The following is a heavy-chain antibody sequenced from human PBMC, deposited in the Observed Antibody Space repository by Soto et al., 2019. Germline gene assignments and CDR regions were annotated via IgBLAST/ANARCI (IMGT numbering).Heavy chain of an antibody. CDR3: ARDPFYGWFDS. Sequence: QVQLVQSGAEVRKPGASVKVSRKASGHTLASYDINWVRQATGQGLEWMGWMTPDSGDTGYAQKFQGRVTMTWDTSITTAYMELSSLRSDDTAVYYCARDPFYGWFDSWGQGTLVTVSS. CDR1: GHTLASYD. CDR2: MTPDSGDT. D-gene: IGHD3-16*01. V-gene: IGHV1-8*01. J-gene: IGHJ5*01.